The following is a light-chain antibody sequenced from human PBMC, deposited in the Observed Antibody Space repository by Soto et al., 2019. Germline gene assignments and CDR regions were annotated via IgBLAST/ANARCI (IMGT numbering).Light chain of an antibody. CDR3: SSNTSSYTWV. CDR1: SSDVGGYNY. Sequence: QSALTQPASVSGSPGQSITISCTGTSSDVGGYNYVSWYQQHPGKAPKLMICEVTNRPSGVSNRFSCSQSGNTASLTISGLQADDEADYYCSSNTSSYTWVFGGGTKLTVL. CDR2: EVT. V-gene: IGLV2-14*01. J-gene: IGLJ3*02.